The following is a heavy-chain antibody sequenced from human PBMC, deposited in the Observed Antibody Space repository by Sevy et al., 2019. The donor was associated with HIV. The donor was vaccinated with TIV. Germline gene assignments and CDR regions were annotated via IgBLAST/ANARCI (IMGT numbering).Heavy chain of an antibody. CDR3: TIGGITGTIKYVY. D-gene: IGHD1-7*01. Sequence: GGSLRLSCAASGFTFSNAWMSWVRQAPGKGLEWVGRIKSKTDGGTTDYATPVKGRFTISRDDSKNTLYLQMNSLKTEDTAVYYCTIGGITGTIKYVYWGQGTLVTVSS. CDR2: IKSKTDGGTT. J-gene: IGHJ4*02. V-gene: IGHV3-15*01. CDR1: GFTFSNAW.